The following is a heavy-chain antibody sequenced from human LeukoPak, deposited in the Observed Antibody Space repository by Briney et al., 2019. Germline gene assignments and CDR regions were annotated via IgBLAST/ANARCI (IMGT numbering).Heavy chain of an antibody. Sequence: TPSETLSLTCTVSGGSISSYYWSWIRQPPGKGLEWIGYIYTSGSTNYNPSLKSRVTMSVDTSKNQFSLKLSSVTAADTAVYYCAREAMVRGIDYWGQGTLVTVSS. V-gene: IGHV4-4*08. CDR2: IYTSGST. CDR1: GGSISSYY. CDR3: AREAMVRGIDY. J-gene: IGHJ4*02. D-gene: IGHD3-10*01.